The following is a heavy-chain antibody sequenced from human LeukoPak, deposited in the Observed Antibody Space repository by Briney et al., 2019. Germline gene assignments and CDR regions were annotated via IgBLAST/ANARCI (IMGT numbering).Heavy chain of an antibody. CDR2: IYSGGST. CDR1: GFTVNSNY. CDR3: ARDRGSWDSSSSYYFDY. D-gene: IGHD6-6*01. Sequence: PGGSLRLSCAASGFTVNSNYMSWVRQAPGKGLEWVSVIYSGGSTYYADSVKGRFTISRDNSKNTLYLQMNSLRAEDTAVYYCARDRGSWDSSSSYYFDYWGQGTLVTVSS. V-gene: IGHV3-66*02. J-gene: IGHJ4*02.